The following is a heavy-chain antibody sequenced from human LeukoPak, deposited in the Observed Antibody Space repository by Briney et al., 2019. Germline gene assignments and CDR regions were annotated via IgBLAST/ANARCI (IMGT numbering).Heavy chain of an antibody. Sequence: ASVKVSCKASGYTFTSYDINWVRQATGHGLEWMGWMNPNSGNTGYAQKLQGRVTMTRNTSISTAYMELSSLRSEDTAVYYCARRCGGDCYYYYYYYMDVWGKGTTVTVSS. CDR2: MNPNSGNT. CDR3: ARRCGGDCYYYYYYYMDV. D-gene: IGHD2-21*02. V-gene: IGHV1-8*01. J-gene: IGHJ6*03. CDR1: GYTFTSYD.